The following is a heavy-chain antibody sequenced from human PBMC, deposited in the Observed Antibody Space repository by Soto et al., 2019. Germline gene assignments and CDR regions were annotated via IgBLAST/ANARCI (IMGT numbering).Heavy chain of an antibody. V-gene: IGHV4-59*01. CDR1: GVSISSYY. CDR3: ARDRDTAMDPYYFDY. D-gene: IGHD5-18*01. J-gene: IGHJ4*02. CDR2: IYYSGST. Sequence: PSETLSLTCTVSGVSISSYYWSWIRQPPGKRLEWIGYIYYSGSTNYNPSLKSRVTISVDTSKNQFSLKLSSVTAADTAVYYCARDRDTAMDPYYFDYWGQGTLVTVSS.